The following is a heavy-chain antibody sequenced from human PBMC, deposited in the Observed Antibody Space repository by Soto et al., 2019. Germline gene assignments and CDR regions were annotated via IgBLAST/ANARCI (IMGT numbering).Heavy chain of an antibody. V-gene: IGHV3-66*01. D-gene: IGHD5-18*01. CDR2: IYSCGST. Sequence: EVQLVESGGGLVQPGGSLRLSCAASGFTVSSNYMSWVRQAPGKGLEWVSVIYSCGSTYYADAVKGRFTITRDNSKNTLYLQMNSLRAEDPALYYCARARDSYGYGWYFDLWGRGTLVTVSS. J-gene: IGHJ2*01. CDR1: GFTVSSNY. CDR3: ARARDSYGYGWYFDL.